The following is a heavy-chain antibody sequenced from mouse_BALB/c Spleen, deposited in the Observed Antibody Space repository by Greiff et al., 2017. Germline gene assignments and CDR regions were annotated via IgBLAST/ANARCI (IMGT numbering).Heavy chain of an antibody. Sequence: EVKVVESGGGLVQPGGSRKLSCAASGFTFSSFGMHWVRQAPEKGLEWVAYISSGSSTIYYADTVKGRFTIPRDNPKNTLFLQMTSLRSEDTAMYYCARSLGSGAMDYWGQGTSVTVSS. CDR3: ARSLGSGAMDY. CDR2: ISSGSSTI. D-gene: IGHD1-1*01. V-gene: IGHV5-17*02. J-gene: IGHJ4*01. CDR1: GFTFSSFG.